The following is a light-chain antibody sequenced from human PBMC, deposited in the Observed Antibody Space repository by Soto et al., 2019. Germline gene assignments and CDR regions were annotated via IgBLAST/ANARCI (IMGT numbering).Light chain of an antibody. CDR3: QQYNIWPLWT. Sequence: EIVMTQSPATLSVSPGDRATLSCRASESVTSSLAWYQQKPGQPPRLLIYAASTRATGVPARFSGGGSETEFTLTISSLQSEDFAVYFCQQYNIWPLWTFGQGTKVEIK. CDR2: AAS. V-gene: IGKV3-15*01. CDR1: ESVTSS. J-gene: IGKJ1*01.